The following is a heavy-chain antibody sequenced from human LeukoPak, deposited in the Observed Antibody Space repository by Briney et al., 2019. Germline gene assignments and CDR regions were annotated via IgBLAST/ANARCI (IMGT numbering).Heavy chain of an antibody. CDR3: ARRWLQLGTDAFDI. J-gene: IGHJ3*02. CDR1: GYSFTNYW. Sequence: GESLKISCKGSGYSFTNYWIGWVRQMPGKGLECMGIVFPGDSDTRYSPSFQGQVTISADKSISTAYLQWSSLKASDTAIYYCARRWLQLGTDAFDIWGQGTMVTVSS. V-gene: IGHV5-51*01. CDR2: VFPGDSDT. D-gene: IGHD5-24*01.